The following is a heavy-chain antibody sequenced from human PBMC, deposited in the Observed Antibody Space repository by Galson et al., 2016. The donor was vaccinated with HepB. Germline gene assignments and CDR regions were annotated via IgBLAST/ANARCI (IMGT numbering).Heavy chain of an antibody. Sequence: SLRLSYAASGFTFSSYAMNWVRQAPGKGLEWVSGISGRGGRTYYADSVKGRFTLSRDNSKDTLYLQMNSLRAEDTAVYYCAKDVDTAMVPDAFDIWGQGTMVTVSS. J-gene: IGHJ3*02. CDR3: AKDVDTAMVPDAFDI. CDR2: ISGRGGRT. V-gene: IGHV3-23*01. CDR1: GFTFSSYA. D-gene: IGHD5-18*01.